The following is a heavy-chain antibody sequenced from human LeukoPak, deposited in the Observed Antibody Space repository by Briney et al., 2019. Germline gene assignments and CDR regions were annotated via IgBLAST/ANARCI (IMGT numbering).Heavy chain of an antibody. CDR3: ARGGGIDYCTNGVCYTGATDY. V-gene: IGHV3-20*04. CDR2: INWNGGST. J-gene: IGHJ4*02. D-gene: IGHD2-8*01. Sequence: PGGSLRLSCAASGFTFSSYSMSWVRQAPGKGLEWVSGINWNGGSTGYADSVKGRFTISRDNAKNSLYLQMNSLRAEDTALYYCARGGGIDYCTNGVCYTGATDYWGQGTLVTVSS. CDR1: GFTFSSYS.